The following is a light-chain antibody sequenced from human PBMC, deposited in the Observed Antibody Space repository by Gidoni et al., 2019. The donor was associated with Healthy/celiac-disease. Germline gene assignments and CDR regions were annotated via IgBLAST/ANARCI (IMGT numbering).Light chain of an antibody. CDR3: QQYYSTPPWT. CDR1: QSVLYSSNKKNY. CDR2: WAS. V-gene: IGKV4-1*01. Sequence: DIVMTQSPDSLAVSLGERATINCKSSQSVLYSSNKKNYLAWYQQKPGQPPKLLIYWASTRESGVPDRFSGSGSGTDFTLTISSLQAEDVAVYYCQQYYSTPPWTFGQGTKVEI. J-gene: IGKJ1*01.